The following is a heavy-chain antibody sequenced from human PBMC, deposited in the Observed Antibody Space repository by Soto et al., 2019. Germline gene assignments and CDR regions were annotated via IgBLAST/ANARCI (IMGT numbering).Heavy chain of an antibody. V-gene: IGHV1-46*01. CDR3: ARDYYYDSSGYPNHDAFDI. CDR1: GYTFTSYY. Sequence: ASVKVSCKASGYTFTSYYMHWVRQAPGQGLEWMGIINPSGGSTNYAQKLQGRVTMTTDTSTSTAYMELRSLRSDDTAVYYCARDYYYDSSGYPNHDAFDIWGQGTMVTVSS. D-gene: IGHD3-22*01. J-gene: IGHJ3*02. CDR2: INPSGGST.